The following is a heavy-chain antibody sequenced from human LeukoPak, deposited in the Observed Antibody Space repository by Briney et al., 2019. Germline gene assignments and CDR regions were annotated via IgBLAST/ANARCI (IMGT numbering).Heavy chain of an antibody. D-gene: IGHD6-6*01. CDR2: IYSGGST. J-gene: IGHJ6*02. Sequence: GGSLRLSCAAPGFTVSSNYMSWVRQAPGKGLEWVSVIYSGGSTYYADSVKGRFTISRDNSKNTLYLQMNSLRAEDTAVYYCARILAARSRCMDVWGQGTTVTVSS. CDR3: ARILAARSRCMDV. V-gene: IGHV3-66*01. CDR1: GFTVSSNY.